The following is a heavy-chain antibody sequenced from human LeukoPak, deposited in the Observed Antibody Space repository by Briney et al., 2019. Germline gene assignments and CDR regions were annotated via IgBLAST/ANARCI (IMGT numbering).Heavy chain of an antibody. V-gene: IGHV3-74*01. J-gene: IGHJ2*01. Sequence: QPGGSLRLSCAGSGFTFSSYWMHWVRQVPGKGLVWVARINTDESRTSYADFVKGRFTISRDNTKNTLYLQMNSLRAEDTAVYYCAGVCDYGSCSWYFDLWGRGTLVTVSS. CDR1: GFTFSSYW. CDR2: INTDESRT. CDR3: AGVCDYGSCSWYFDL. D-gene: IGHD4-17*01.